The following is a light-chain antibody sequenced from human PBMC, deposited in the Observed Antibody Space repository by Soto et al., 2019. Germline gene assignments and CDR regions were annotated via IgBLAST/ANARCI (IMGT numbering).Light chain of an antibody. V-gene: IGKV3-20*01. CDR3: QQYGSSPT. J-gene: IGKJ1*01. Sequence: EIVLTQSPGTLSLSPGERATLSCRASQSVSSSYLAWYQQKPGQAPRLLIYGASSRATGIPDRFSGSGSVTXXXXTIXXXEPEDFAVYYCQQYGSSPTFGQGTKVEIK. CDR2: GAS. CDR1: QSVSSSY.